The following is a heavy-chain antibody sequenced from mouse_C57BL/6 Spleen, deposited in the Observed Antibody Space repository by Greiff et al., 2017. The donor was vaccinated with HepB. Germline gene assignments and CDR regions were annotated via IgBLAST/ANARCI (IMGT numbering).Heavy chain of an antibody. D-gene: IGHD3-2*02. V-gene: IGHV1-55*01. CDR3: EREGKKNSSGFMFAY. J-gene: IGHJ3*01. Sequence: QVQLQQPGAELVKPGASVKMSCKASGYTFTSYWITWVKQRPGQGLEWIGDIYPGSGSTNYNEKFKSKATLTVDPSSSTAYMQLSSLTSEDSAVYYCEREGKKNSSGFMFAYWGQGTLVTVSA. CDR1: GYTFTSYW. CDR2: IYPGSGST.